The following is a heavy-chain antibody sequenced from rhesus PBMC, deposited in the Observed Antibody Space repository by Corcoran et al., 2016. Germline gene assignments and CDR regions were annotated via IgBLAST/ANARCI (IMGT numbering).Heavy chain of an antibody. CDR1: GFSCSDYG. Sequence: EVQLVQTGGGLVQPGGSLKLSCTASGFSCSDYGMSWVRQAPGKGLEWVSSIDGDGGKTYYADSLKGRFTISRDNSKNSLSLQMKSLKAEDTAVYYCAAIGSVYWGQGVLVTVSS. J-gene: IGHJ4*01. CDR3: AAIGSVY. V-gene: IGHV3S5*01. CDR2: IDGDGGKT.